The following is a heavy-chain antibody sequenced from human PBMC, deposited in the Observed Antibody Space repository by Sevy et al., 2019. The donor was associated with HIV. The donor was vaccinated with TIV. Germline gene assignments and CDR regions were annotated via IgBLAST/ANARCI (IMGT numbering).Heavy chain of an antibody. V-gene: IGHV3-23*01. Sequence: GGSLRLSCAASGFTFAKYSMSWVRQAPGKGLEWVSTFSFGCGRINYADSVKGRFTISRDDSNNTLFLQMNSLRAEDTATYFCAREGCTQPHDYWGQGPLVTISS. CDR3: AREGCTQPHDY. D-gene: IGHD2-8*01. CDR2: FSFGCGRI. J-gene: IGHJ4*02. CDR1: GFTFAKYS.